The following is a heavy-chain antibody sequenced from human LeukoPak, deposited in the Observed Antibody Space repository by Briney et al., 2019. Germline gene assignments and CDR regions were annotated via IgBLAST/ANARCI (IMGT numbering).Heavy chain of an antibody. D-gene: IGHD3-22*01. V-gene: IGHV3-33*01. J-gene: IGHJ4*02. CDR1: GFTFSTYG. Sequence: AGGSLRLSCAASGFTFSTYGMHWVRQAPGKGLEGVAVIWYDGSNKYYADSVKGRFTISRDNSKNTLYLQMDSLRAEDTAVYYCARDPAHDSGAQLGDYWGQGTLVTVSS. CDR3: ARDPAHDSGAQLGDY. CDR2: IWYDGSNK.